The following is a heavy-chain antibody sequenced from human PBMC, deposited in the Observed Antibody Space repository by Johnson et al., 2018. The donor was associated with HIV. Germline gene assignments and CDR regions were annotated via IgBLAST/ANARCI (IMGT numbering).Heavy chain of an antibody. V-gene: IGHV3-9*01. CDR1: GFTFDDYA. Sequence: VQLVESGGGLVQPGRSLRLSCAASGFTFDDYAMHWVRQGPGKGLEWVSGISWNSGSIGYAAPVKGRFAISRDDSKNTVYLQMNSLKAEDTAVYYCTTGSCIDGWCYAFDVWGQGTMVTVSS. D-gene: IGHD2-15*01. J-gene: IGHJ3*01. CDR2: ISWNSGSI. CDR3: TTGSCIDGWCYAFDV.